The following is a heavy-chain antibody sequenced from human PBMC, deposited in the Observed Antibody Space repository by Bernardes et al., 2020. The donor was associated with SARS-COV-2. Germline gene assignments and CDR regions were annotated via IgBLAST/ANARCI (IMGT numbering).Heavy chain of an antibody. J-gene: IGHJ6*02. CDR2: ISISSSTI. D-gene: IGHD3-3*01. CDR1: GFTISRYS. V-gene: IGHV3-48*01. CDR3: ARDRRDTIFGDGYYGMDV. Sequence: GGSLSHSSAASGFTISRYSMNWVRPAPGKGLEWVSYISISSSTIYYADSVKGRFTISRDNAKNSLYLQMNSLRAEDTAVYYCARDRRDTIFGDGYYGMDVWGQGTTVTVSS.